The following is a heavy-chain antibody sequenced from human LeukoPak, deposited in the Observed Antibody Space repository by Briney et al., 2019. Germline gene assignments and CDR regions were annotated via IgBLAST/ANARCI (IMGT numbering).Heavy chain of an antibody. J-gene: IGHJ4*02. CDR3: ATSAGLRGSYQY. Sequence: GGSLRLSWAASGFTFSSYAMSWVRQAPGKGLEWVSAISGSGGSTYYADSVKGRFTISRDNSKNTLYLQMNSLRAEDTAVYYCATSAGLRGSYQYWGQGTLVTVSS. CDR1: GFTFSSYA. CDR2: ISGSGGST. V-gene: IGHV3-23*01. D-gene: IGHD1-26*01.